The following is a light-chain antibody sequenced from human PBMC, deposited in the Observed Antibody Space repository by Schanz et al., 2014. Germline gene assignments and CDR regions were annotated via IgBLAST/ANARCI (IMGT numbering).Light chain of an antibody. CDR1: SSDVGGYNY. Sequence: QSVLTQPASVSGSPGQSITISCTGTSSDVGGYNYVSWYQQHPGKAPKLMIFDVSKRPSGVPDRFSGSKSGNTASLTISGLQAEDEADYYCSSYTSSSTLVVFGGGTKLTVL. J-gene: IGLJ2*01. CDR2: DVS. V-gene: IGLV2-14*01. CDR3: SSYTSSSTLVV.